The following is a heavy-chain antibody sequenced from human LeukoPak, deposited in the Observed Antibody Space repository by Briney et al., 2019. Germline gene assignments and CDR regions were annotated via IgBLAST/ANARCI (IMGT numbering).Heavy chain of an antibody. V-gene: IGHV3-30*03. CDR2: ISYDGDNK. CDR1: GFTFSSYG. Sequence: GGSLRLSCAASGFTFSSYGMHWVRQAPGKGLEWVAVISYDGDNKYYAASVKGRFTISRDNSKNTLYLQMNSLRAEDTALYYCARAPTAAGRDFCPGYWGQGTLVTVSS. D-gene: IGHD6-13*01. CDR3: ARAPTAAGRDFCPGY. J-gene: IGHJ4*02.